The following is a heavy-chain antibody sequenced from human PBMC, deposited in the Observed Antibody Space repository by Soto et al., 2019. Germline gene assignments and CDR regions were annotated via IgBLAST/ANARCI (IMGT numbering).Heavy chain of an antibody. CDR1: GGSVSSGHYY. CDR3: ARDSSTSQNNHADYDIDV. D-gene: IGHD2-2*01. V-gene: IGHV4-61*01. CDR2: VFYSGST. J-gene: IGHJ6*02. Sequence: QVQLQESGPGLVKPLETLSLTCTVSGGSVSSGHYYWSWIRQPPGKGLEWIGYVFYSGSTNYNPSLRSPGTITVDTSSNRFSRGLSSVTASKTAVYYWARDSSTSQNNHADYDIDVWGRGTTGAVSS.